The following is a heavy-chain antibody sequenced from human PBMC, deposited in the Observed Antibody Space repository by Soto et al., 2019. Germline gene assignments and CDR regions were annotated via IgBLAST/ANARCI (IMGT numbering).Heavy chain of an antibody. CDR1: GYSFTDYQ. D-gene: IGHD2-8*01. Sequence: ASVKVSCKASGYSFTDYQIHWVRQAPGQGLEWLGRINPKSGGTSTAQKFQGWVTMTTDTSISTASMELTRLTSDDTAIYYCARGDSTDCSTGVCSFFYNQDMDVWG. V-gene: IGHV1-2*04. CDR2: INPKSGGT. J-gene: IGHJ6*02. CDR3: ARGDSTDCSTGVCSFFYNQDMDV.